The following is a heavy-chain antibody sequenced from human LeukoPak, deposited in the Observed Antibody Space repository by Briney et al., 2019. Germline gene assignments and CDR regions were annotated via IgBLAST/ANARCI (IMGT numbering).Heavy chain of an antibody. CDR2: ISDSGDAT. Sequence: PGGSLRLSCEVSGFIFGYYGMNWVRQAPGEGLEWVSAISDSGDATYYADSVRGRFTISRDNSKSTLYLQMNNLRAEDTALYYCAKERGHSKPFDYWGQGTLVTVSS. D-gene: IGHD4-23*01. J-gene: IGHJ4*02. CDR3: AKERGHSKPFDY. V-gene: IGHV3-23*01. CDR1: GFIFGYYG.